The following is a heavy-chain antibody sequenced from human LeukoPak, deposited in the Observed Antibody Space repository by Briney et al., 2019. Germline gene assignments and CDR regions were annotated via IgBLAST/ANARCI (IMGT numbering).Heavy chain of an antibody. D-gene: IGHD5/OR15-5a*01. Sequence: GGSLRLSCAASGFTFSSYWMSWVRQAPGKGLEWVANIKQDGSEKYYVDSVKGRFTISRDNAKNSLYLQMNSLRAEDTAVYYCARDLRANPNHYYYYYYMDVWGKGTTVTVSS. J-gene: IGHJ6*03. CDR2: IKQDGSEK. CDR3: ARDLRANPNHYYYYYYMDV. V-gene: IGHV3-7*01. CDR1: GFTFSSYW.